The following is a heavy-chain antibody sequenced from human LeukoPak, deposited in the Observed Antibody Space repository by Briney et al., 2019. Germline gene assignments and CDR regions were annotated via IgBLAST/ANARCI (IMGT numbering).Heavy chain of an antibody. Sequence: PGGSLRLSCAASGFTFSSCGMRWVRQAPGKGLEWVAVIWYDGSNKYYADSVKGRFTISRDNSKNTLYLQMNSLRAEDTAVYYCAKDRGLGIVGATIFDYWGQGTLVTVSS. V-gene: IGHV3-33*06. D-gene: IGHD1-26*01. CDR1: GFTFSSCG. CDR3: AKDRGLGIVGATIFDY. J-gene: IGHJ4*02. CDR2: IWYDGSNK.